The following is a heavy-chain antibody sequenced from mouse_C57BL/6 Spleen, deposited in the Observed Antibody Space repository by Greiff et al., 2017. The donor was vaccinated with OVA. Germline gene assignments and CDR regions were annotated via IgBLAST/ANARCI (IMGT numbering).Heavy chain of an antibody. J-gene: IGHJ2*01. CDR1: GYTFTDYN. CDR2: INPNNGGT. V-gene: IGHV1-18*01. CDR3: ARTITTWDYYFDY. D-gene: IGHD1-2*01. Sequence: EVQLQQSGPELVKPGASVKIPCKASGYTFTDYNMDWVKQSHGKSLEWIGDINPNNGGTIYNQKFKGKATLTVDKSSSTAYMELRSLTSEDTAVYYCARTITTWDYYFDYWGQGTTLTVSS.